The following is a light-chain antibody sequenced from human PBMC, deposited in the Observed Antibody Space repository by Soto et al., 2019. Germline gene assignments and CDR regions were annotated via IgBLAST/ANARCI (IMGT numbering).Light chain of an antibody. Sequence: ELVLTQSPATLSLSPGERATLSCRASQSVSSYLACYQQKPGQAPRLLIYDASNRATGIPARFSGSRSGTDFTLTISSLEAEDFAVYYCQQRSNWQGFTFGPGTKVDIK. CDR1: QSVSSY. CDR2: DAS. J-gene: IGKJ3*01. CDR3: QQRSNWQGFT. V-gene: IGKV3-11*01.